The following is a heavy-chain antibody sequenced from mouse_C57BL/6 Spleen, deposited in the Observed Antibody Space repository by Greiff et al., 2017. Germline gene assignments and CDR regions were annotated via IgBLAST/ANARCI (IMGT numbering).Heavy chain of an antibody. V-gene: IGHV1-22*01. CDR3: AREDYYGSSYFDY. CDR2: INPNNGGT. Sequence: EVQLQQSGPELVKPGASVKMSCKASGYTFTDYNMHWVKQSHGKSLEWIGYINPNNGGTSYNQKFKGKATFTVNKSSSTAYMELRSLTSEDSAVYYCAREDYYGSSYFDYWGQGTTLTVSS. J-gene: IGHJ2*01. CDR1: GYTFTDYN. D-gene: IGHD1-1*01.